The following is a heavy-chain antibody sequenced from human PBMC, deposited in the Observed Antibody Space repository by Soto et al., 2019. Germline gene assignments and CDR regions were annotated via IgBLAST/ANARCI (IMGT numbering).Heavy chain of an antibody. V-gene: IGHV3-15*01. CDR3: TTDAPWYSSSWYWDAFDI. CDR1: GFTFSNAW. D-gene: IGHD6-13*01. Sequence: PGGSLRLSCAASGFTFSNAWMSWVRQAPGKGLEWVGRIKSKTDGGTTDYAAPVKGRFTISRDDSKNTLYLQMNSLKTEDTAVYYCTTDAPWYSSSWYWDAFDIWGQGTMVTVSS. J-gene: IGHJ3*02. CDR2: IKSKTDGGTT.